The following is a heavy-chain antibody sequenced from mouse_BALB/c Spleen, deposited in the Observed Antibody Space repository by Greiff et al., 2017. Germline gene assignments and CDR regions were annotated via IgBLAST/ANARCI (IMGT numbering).Heavy chain of an antibody. Sequence: EVQRVESGGGLVKPGGSLKLSCAASGFTFSSYAMSWVRQTPEKRLEWVASISSGGSTYYPDSVKGRFTISRDNARNILYLQMSSLRSEDTAMYYCARRRYDYDGYYAMDYWGQGTSVTVSS. CDR1: GFTFSSYA. CDR2: ISSGGST. V-gene: IGHV5-6-5*01. CDR3: ARRRYDYDGYYAMDY. D-gene: IGHD2-4*01. J-gene: IGHJ4*01.